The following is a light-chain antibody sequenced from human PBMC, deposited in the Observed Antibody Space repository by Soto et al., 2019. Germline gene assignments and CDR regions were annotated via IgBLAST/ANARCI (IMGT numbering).Light chain of an antibody. CDR1: QSVSSN. J-gene: IGKJ2*01. Sequence: EIVMTQSPATLSVSPGERATLSCRASQSVSSNLDWYHQKPGQAPRLLIYGASTRATGIPARFSGSGSGTEFTLTISSLQSEDFAVYYCQQYNIWPYTFGQGTKLEIK. CDR2: GAS. V-gene: IGKV3-15*01. CDR3: QQYNIWPYT.